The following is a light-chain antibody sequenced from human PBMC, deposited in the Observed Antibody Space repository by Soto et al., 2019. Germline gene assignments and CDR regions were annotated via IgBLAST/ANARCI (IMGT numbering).Light chain of an antibody. V-gene: IGLV1-44*01. CDR3: AAWDDILNGYV. CDR2: GNY. J-gene: IGLJ1*01. CDR1: RSNIESNT. Sequence: QSVLTQPPSASGTPGQRVPISCSGSRSNIESNTVTWYQQLPGTAPKLVIYGNYDRPSGVPDRFSGSTSGASASLVIRGLQSEDEADYYCAAWDDILNGYVFGGGTKVTVL.